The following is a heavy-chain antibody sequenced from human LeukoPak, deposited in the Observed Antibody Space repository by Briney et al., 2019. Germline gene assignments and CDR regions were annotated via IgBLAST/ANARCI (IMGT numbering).Heavy chain of an antibody. CDR1: GYTFTSYG. CDR3: ARATYGDYFDY. V-gene: IGHV1-18*01. Sequence: XSVKVSCKASGYTFTSYGISWVRQAPGQGGEWMGWISAYNGNTKYAQKLQGRVTMTRDTSTRTAYVELRSLRSDDTAVYYCARATYGDYFDYWGQGTLVTVSS. D-gene: IGHD4-17*01. J-gene: IGHJ4*02. CDR2: ISAYNGNT.